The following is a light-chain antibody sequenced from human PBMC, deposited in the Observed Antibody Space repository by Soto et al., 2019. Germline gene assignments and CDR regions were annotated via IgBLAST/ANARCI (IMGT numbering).Light chain of an antibody. V-gene: IGLV2-14*03. CDR3: SSFTSSDTLVV. CDR1: SSDVGGYNF. J-gene: IGLJ2*01. CDR2: DVS. Sequence: QSVLTQPASVSGSPGQSITISCTGTSSDVGGYNFVSWYQHHPAKAPKLMICDVSNRPSGVSNRFSGSKSGNTASLTISGLQAEDEAHYYCSSFTSSDTLVVFGGGTKLTVL.